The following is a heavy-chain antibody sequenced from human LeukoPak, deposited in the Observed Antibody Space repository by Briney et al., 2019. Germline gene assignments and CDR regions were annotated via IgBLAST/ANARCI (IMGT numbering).Heavy chain of an antibody. CDR3: ARAPPTYFWSGYGYYYMDV. CDR2: IYYSGST. J-gene: IGHJ6*03. Sequence: SQTLCLTCTVSGGSISSGDYYWSWIRQPPGKGLEWIGYIYYSGSTYYNPSLKSRVTISVDTSKNQFSLKLSSVTAADTAVYYCARAPPTYFWSGYGYYYMDVWGKGTTVTVSS. CDR1: GGSISSGDYY. V-gene: IGHV4-30-4*08. D-gene: IGHD3-3*01.